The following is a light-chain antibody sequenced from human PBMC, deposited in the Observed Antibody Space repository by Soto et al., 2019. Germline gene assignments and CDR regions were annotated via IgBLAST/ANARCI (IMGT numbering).Light chain of an antibody. Sequence: IQLTQSPSSLSASVGDRVTITCRASQGISSYLAWYQQKPGKAPKFLIYASSTLQRGVPSRFRGSGSGTDFTLTISSLQPEDFEHYFCQPLNSYPPTFGQGTELEIK. V-gene: IGKV1-9*01. CDR2: ASS. CDR1: QGISSY. J-gene: IGKJ2*01. CDR3: QPLNSYPPT.